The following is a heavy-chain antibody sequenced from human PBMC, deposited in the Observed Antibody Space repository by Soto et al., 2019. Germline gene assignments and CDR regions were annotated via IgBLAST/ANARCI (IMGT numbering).Heavy chain of an antibody. CDR3: ARGSRPTRIITSYYYGMDV. CDR2: NIPLFGKA. CDR1: GGTFSSYA. D-gene: IGHD3-10*01. J-gene: IGHJ6*02. V-gene: IGHV1-69*13. Sequence: GASVKNSCKASGGTFSSYAIICWRQAPGQELEWMGGNIPLFGKANYAQKYQGRVTITADASASTAYMEPSSLRSEDTAVYYCARGSRPTRIITSYYYGMDVWGQGTTVTVSS.